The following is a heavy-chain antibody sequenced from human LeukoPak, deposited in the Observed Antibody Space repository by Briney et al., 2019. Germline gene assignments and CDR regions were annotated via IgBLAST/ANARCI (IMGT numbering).Heavy chain of an antibody. CDR2: IYYSGST. D-gene: IGHD3-10*01. Sequence: TPSETLSLTCTVSGGSISSGDYYWRWIRQPPGKGLEWIGYIYYSGSTYYHPSLKSRVTISVDTSKNQFSLKLSSVTAADTAVYYCARDAMVRGVQYWGQGTLVTVSS. V-gene: IGHV4-30-4*01. CDR3: ARDAMVRGVQY. CDR1: GGSISSGDYY. J-gene: IGHJ4*02.